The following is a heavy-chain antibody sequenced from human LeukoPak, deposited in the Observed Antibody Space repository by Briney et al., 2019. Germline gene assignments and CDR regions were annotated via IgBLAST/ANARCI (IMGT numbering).Heavy chain of an antibody. V-gene: IGHV1-2*02. Sequence: GASVKVSCKASGYTFTGYYMHWVRQAPGQGLGWMGWINPNSGGTNYAQKFQGRVTMTRDTSISTAYLQWSSLKASDTAMYYCARRGIDAFDIWGQGTMVTVSS. CDR1: GYTFTGYY. CDR3: ARRGIDAFDI. D-gene: IGHD1-26*01. CDR2: INPNSGGT. J-gene: IGHJ3*02.